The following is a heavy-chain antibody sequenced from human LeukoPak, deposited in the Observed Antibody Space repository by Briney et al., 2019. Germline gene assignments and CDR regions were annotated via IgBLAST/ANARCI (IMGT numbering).Heavy chain of an antibody. CDR2: ISYDGSNK. J-gene: IGHJ5*02. CDR1: GFTFSSCA. CDR3: ARERRMIFNWFDP. D-gene: IGHD3/OR15-3a*01. Sequence: GGSLRLSCAASGFTFSSCAMHWARQAPGEGLEWVAVISYDGSNKYYADSVKGRFTISRDNSKNTLYLQMNSLRAEDTAVYYCARERRMIFNWFDPWGQGTLVTVSS. V-gene: IGHV3-30-3*01.